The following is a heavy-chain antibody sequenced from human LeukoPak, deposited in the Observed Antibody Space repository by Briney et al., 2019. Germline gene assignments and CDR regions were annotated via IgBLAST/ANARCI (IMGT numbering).Heavy chain of an antibody. Sequence: GGSLTLSCAASGFTFGNFAMHWVRHAPGEGRVWVVLISFDGSNKYYADSVKGRFTISRDNSKNTLSLQMNSLRAEDTAVYYCAREQWLVLNYFDSWGQGTLVAVSS. CDR2: ISFDGSNK. D-gene: IGHD6-19*01. V-gene: IGHV3-30-3*01. J-gene: IGHJ4*02. CDR3: AREQWLVLNYFDS. CDR1: GFTFGNFA.